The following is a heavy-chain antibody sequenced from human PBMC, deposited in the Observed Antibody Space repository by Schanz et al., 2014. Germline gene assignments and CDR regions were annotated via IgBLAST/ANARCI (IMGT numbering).Heavy chain of an antibody. CDR2: ISATSNFV. Sequence: QLVESGGGLVKPGGSLRLSCATSGFNLRRYSMNWVRQAPRGGLEWVSSISATSNFVHYAASVEGRFTVSRDNANNVMYLQMNSLRVGDTAMYYCARDTLWFGDRNDAFDVWGHGTMVTVS. V-gene: IGHV3-21*01. CDR3: ARDTLWFGDRNDAFDV. J-gene: IGHJ3*01. D-gene: IGHD3-10*01. CDR1: GFNLRRYS.